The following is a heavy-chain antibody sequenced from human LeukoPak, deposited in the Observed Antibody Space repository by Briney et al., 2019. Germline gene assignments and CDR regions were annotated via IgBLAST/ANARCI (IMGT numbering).Heavy chain of an antibody. CDR3: ATLPRGDSSGVSDY. V-gene: IGHV1-69*05. J-gene: IGHJ4*02. CDR2: TIPIFGTA. D-gene: IGHD6-19*01. Sequence: VASVKVSCKASGGTFSSYAISWVRQAPGQGLEWMGGTIPIFGTANYAQKFQGRVTITTDESTSTAYMELSSLRSEDTAVYYCATLPRGDSSGVSDYWGQGTLVTVSS. CDR1: GGTFSSYA.